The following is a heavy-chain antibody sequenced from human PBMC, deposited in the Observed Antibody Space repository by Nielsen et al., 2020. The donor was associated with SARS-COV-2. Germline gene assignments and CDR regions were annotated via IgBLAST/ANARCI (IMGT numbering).Heavy chain of an antibody. CDR1: GFTFDSYG. CDR3: ARGGAAAGFYYYYGMDV. CDR2: IWYDGSNK. Sequence: GESLKISCAASGFTFDSYGMHWVRQAPGKWLEWVAVIWYDGSNKNYVDSVKGRFTISRDNSKNTLYLQMNSLRAEDTAVYYCARGGAAAGFYYYYGMDVWGQGTTVTVSS. D-gene: IGHD6-13*01. V-gene: IGHV3-33*01. J-gene: IGHJ6*02.